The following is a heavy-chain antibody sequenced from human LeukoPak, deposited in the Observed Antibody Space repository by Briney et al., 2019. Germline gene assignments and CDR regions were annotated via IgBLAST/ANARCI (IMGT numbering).Heavy chain of an antibody. D-gene: IGHD3-3*01. CDR3: TTWGPWSHFDY. J-gene: IGHJ4*02. V-gene: IGHV3-7*01. Sequence: GGSLRFSXAASEFAFSNYWMSWVRQAPGKGMEWVANIKEDGTEKNYVGSVKGRFTISRDNAKNSLYLQMNSLRAEDTAVYYCTTWGPWSHFDYWGQGTLVTVSS. CDR1: EFAFSNYW. CDR2: IKEDGTEK.